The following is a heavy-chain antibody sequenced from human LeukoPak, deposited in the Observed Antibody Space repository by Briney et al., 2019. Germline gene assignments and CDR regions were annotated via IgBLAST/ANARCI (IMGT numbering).Heavy chain of an antibody. V-gene: IGHV1-8*01. D-gene: IGHD3-10*01. CDR3: ARGQLLWFGELGYYFDY. CDR2: MNPNSGNT. Sequence: ASVKVSCKASGYTFTSYDINWVRQATGQGREWMGWMNPNSGNTGYAQKFQGRVTMTRNTSISTAYMELSSLRSEDTAVYYCARGQLLWFGELGYYFDYWGQGTLVTVSS. CDR1: GYTFTSYD. J-gene: IGHJ4*02.